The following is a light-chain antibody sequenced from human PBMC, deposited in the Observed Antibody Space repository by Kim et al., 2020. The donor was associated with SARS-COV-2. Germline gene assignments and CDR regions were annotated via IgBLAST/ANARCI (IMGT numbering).Light chain of an antibody. CDR1: NIVAKN. CDR2: RDT. J-gene: IGLJ3*02. CDR3: QVWDSSTWV. Sequence: SVALGQTARITCGGNNIVAKNVYWCQQKPGQAPVLVMYRDTNRPSGIPERFSGSNSGNTATLTISRAQAVDEADYYCQVWDSSTWVFGGGTQLIVL. V-gene: IGLV3-9*01.